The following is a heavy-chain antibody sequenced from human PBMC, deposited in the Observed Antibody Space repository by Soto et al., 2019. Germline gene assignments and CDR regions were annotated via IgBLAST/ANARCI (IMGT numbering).Heavy chain of an antibody. V-gene: IGHV3-74*01. CDR1: GFTFSSYW. CDR2: IKSDGSSS. CDR3: ARGYPYDNRGPS. D-gene: IGHD3-22*01. Sequence: PGGSLRLSCVASGFTFSSYWMHWVRQAPGKGLVWVSRIKSDGSSSTYADSVKGRFTISRDNAKNTLYVQMNSLRAEDTAVYYCARGYPYDNRGPSWGQGTLVTVSS. J-gene: IGHJ5*02.